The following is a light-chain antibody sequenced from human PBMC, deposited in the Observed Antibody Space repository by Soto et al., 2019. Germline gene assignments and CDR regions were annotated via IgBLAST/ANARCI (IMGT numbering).Light chain of an antibody. V-gene: IGKV1-39*01. Sequence: DIQMTQSPSSLSASVEDRVTITCRASQSISNFLNWYQQKPGKAPKLLIHTTSSLQSGVPSRFSASGTGTDFTLTISSLQPEDFATYYCQQSYSTPQTFGGGTKVDIK. CDR2: TTS. CDR3: QQSYSTPQT. J-gene: IGKJ4*01. CDR1: QSISNF.